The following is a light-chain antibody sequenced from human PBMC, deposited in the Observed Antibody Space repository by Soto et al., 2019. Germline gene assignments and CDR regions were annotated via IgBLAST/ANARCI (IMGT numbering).Light chain of an antibody. J-gene: IGKJ1*01. CDR1: PSISNR. CDR3: QQYNSYSWT. CDR2: DAS. Sequence: DIQMTQSPSTLSASVGDRVTITCRASPSISNRLAWYQQKPGKAPKVLIYDASSLESGVPSRFSGSGSGTEFTLTISSLQPDDFATYYCQQYNSYSWTFGQGTKVDIK. V-gene: IGKV1-5*01.